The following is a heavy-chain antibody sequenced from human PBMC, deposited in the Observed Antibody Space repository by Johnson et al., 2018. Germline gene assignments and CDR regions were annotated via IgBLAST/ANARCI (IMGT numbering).Heavy chain of an antibody. Sequence: VQLVQSGGGLVQXGGSLRLSCAASGFTFSTYAMTWVRQAPGKGLEWVSAISGSGYSTYYADSVKGRFTISRDNSKNTLYLQMNSLSAEDTAVYYCARTSGTLDAFDIWGQGTMVTVSS. CDR2: ISGSGYST. CDR3: ARTSGTLDAFDI. D-gene: IGHD1-1*01. CDR1: GFTFSTYA. J-gene: IGHJ3*02. V-gene: IGHV3-23*04.